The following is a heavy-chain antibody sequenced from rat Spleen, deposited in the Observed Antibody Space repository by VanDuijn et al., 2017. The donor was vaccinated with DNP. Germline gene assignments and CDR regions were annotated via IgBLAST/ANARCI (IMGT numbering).Heavy chain of an antibody. Sequence: QVQLKESGPGLVQPSRTLSLTCTVSGFSLTSYGVTWIRQPPGKGLEWIAAIWSGGNTFYNSALKSRLSISRDTSKSQVLLKMNRLKSEDTAMYVWARSGGYDPFAYWGQGTLVTVSS. CDR1: GFSLTSYG. J-gene: IGHJ3*01. CDR3: ARSGGYDPFAY. D-gene: IGHD1-7*01. V-gene: IGHV2S8*01. CDR2: IWSGGNT.